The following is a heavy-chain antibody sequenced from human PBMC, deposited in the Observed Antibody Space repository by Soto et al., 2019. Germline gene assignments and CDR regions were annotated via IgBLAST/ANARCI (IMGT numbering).Heavy chain of an antibody. Sequence: ASETLSLTCTVSGGSISSSSYYWGWIRQPPGKGLGWIGSIYYSGSTYYNPSLKSRVTISVGTSKNQFSLKLSSVTAADTAVYYCARLSSSVVIGDYWGQGTLVTVSS. CDR1: GGSISSSSYY. V-gene: IGHV4-39*01. CDR2: IYYSGST. CDR3: ARLSSSVVIGDY. D-gene: IGHD3-22*01. J-gene: IGHJ4*02.